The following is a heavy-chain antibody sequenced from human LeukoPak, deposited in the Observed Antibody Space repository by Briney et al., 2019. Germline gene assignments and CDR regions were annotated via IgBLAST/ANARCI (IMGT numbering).Heavy chain of an antibody. V-gene: IGHV4-59*08. CDR3: ARSPGYSYGQYYFDY. Sequence: TSETLSLTCTVSGGSISSYYWSWIRQPPGKGLEWIGYIYYSGSTNYNPSLKSRVTISVDTSKNQFSLKLSSVTAAGTAVYYCARSPGYSYGQYYFDYWGQGTLVTVSS. J-gene: IGHJ4*02. CDR1: GGSISSYY. CDR2: IYYSGST. D-gene: IGHD5-18*01.